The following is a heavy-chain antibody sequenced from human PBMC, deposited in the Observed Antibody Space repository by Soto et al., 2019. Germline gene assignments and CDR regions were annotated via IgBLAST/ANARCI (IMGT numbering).Heavy chain of an antibody. CDR2: INPSSGAT. V-gene: IGHV1-46*01. D-gene: IGHD2-21*02. Sequence: QVQLVQSGAEVKKPGSSVKLSCKVSGYNFIAYYMYWVRQAPGQGPEWMGMINPSSGATNYAQKYHAIITLTSDTSTSTVYMELSSPRSDDAAVYYCAKYCGGDCRHLDAWGQGTLVTVSS. CDR1: GYNFIAYY. CDR3: AKYCGGDCRHLDA. J-gene: IGHJ5*02.